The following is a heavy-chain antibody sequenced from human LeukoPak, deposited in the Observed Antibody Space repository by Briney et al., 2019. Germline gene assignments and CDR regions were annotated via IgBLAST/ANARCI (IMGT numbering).Heavy chain of an antibody. CDR3: AARYYYGSGDY. J-gene: IGHJ4*02. D-gene: IGHD3-10*01. Sequence: PSETLSLTCTVSGGSISSGGYSWSWIRQPPGKGLEWIGYIYHSGSTYYNPSLKSRVTISVDRSKNQFSLKLSSVTAADTAVYYCAARYYYGSGDYWGQGTLVTVSS. CDR1: GGSISSGGYS. V-gene: IGHV4-30-2*01. CDR2: IYHSGST.